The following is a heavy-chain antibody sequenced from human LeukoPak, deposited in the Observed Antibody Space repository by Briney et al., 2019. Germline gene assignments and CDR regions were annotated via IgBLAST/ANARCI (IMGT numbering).Heavy chain of an antibody. CDR2: IKEDGSEK. V-gene: IGHV3-7*04. CDR1: GFSFSTYW. J-gene: IGHJ3*02. CDR3: SRGANWVDFDT. D-gene: IGHD2-15*01. Sequence: GGSLRLSCAASGFSFSTYWMHWVRQAPGKGLEWVANIKEDGSEKNSADSVKGRFTISRDNAKTSVYLQMNSLRAEDTAVYYCSRGANWVDFDTWGQGTMVTVPS.